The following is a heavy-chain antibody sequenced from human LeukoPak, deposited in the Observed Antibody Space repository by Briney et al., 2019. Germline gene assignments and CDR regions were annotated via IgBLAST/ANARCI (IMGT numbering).Heavy chain of an antibody. V-gene: IGHV1-18*04. CDR3: ARYVRDFWSGYRAAFDL. CDR2: ISAYNGNT. CDR1: GYTFTGYY. Sequence: ASVKVSCKASGYTFTGYYMHWLRQAPGQGLEWMGWISAYNGNTNYAQKLQGRVTMTTDTSTSTAYMELRSLRSDDTAVYYCARYVRDFWSGYRAAFDLWGRGTLVTVSS. D-gene: IGHD3-3*01. J-gene: IGHJ2*01.